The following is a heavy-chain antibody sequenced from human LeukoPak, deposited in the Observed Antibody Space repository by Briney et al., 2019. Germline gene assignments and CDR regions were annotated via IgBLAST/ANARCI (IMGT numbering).Heavy chain of an antibody. V-gene: IGHV3-7*01. CDR2: IKQDGSHQ. D-gene: IGHD1-1*01. Sequence: PGGSLRLSCSASGITFSSYWMSWVRQAPGKGLEWMANIKQDGSHQNYVDSVKGRFTISRDNTKNSLFLQMNSLRAEDTAVYYCARDGILTYAFDIWGQGTMVTVSP. CDR3: ARDGILTYAFDI. J-gene: IGHJ3*02. CDR1: GITFSSYW.